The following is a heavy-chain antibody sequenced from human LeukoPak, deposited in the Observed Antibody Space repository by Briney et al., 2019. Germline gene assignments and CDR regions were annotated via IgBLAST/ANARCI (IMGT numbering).Heavy chain of an antibody. CDR3: ARRVLGAVGFFDY. CDR1: RFTFSTYA. J-gene: IGHJ4*02. D-gene: IGHD3-10*01. V-gene: IGHV3-23*01. CDR2: CGTTGDT. Sequence: GGSLRLSCAASRFTFSTYALGWVRQTPARGLEWVSTCGTTGDTYYADSVKGRCTISRDNSENTLYLQMNALRAEYTAVCYWARRVLGAVGFFDYWGQGALVTVSS.